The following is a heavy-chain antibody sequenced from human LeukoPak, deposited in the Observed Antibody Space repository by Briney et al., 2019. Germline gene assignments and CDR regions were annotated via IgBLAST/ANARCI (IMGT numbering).Heavy chain of an antibody. D-gene: IGHD3-22*01. V-gene: IGHV1-58*01. CDR1: GFTFTSSA. Sequence: SVKVSCTASGFTFTSSAVQWVRQARGQRLEWIGWIVVGSGNTSYAQKFQERVTITRDMSTSTAYMELSSLRSEDTAVYYCAADGSPHYYDSSGYYYDYWGQGTLVTVSS. CDR2: IVVGSGNT. J-gene: IGHJ4*02. CDR3: AADGSPHYYDSSGYYYDY.